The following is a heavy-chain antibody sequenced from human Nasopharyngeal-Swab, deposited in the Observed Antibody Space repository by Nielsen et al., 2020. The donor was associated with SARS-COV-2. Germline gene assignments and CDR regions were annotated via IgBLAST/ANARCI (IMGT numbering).Heavy chain of an antibody. CDR2: IWRSDSDT. D-gene: IGHD4-17*01. Sequence: VGQMPGKGLAWMGIIWRSDSDTRYNPPFEGQVTISSDRSINTAYLQWSSLKASDTATYYSIKHETVTTPDYWGQGTQVTVSS. J-gene: IGHJ4*02. V-gene: IGHV5-51*01. CDR3: IKHETVTTPDY.